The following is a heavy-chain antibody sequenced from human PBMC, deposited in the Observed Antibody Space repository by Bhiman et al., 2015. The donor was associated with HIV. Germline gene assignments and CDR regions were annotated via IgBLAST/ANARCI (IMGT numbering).Heavy chain of an antibody. CDR3: ARGRATALDIDAFDI. CDR1: GFTFSIYS. J-gene: IGHJ3*02. V-gene: IGHV3-21*05. D-gene: IGHD5-12*01. CDR2: ISSSGRTI. Sequence: EVQLVESGGGLVKPGGSLRLSCAASGFTFSIYSMNWVRQAPGKGLEWISYISSSGRTIYYADSVKGRFTISRDNAQNSLYLQMNTLRAEDTAVYYCARGRATALDIDAFDIWGQGTMVTVSS.